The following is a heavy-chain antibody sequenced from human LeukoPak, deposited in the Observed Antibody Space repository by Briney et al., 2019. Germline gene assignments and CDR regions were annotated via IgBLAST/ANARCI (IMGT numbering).Heavy chain of an antibody. J-gene: IGHJ4*02. CDR3: ARVDDRGHYYDSSGPRKLFDY. D-gene: IGHD3-22*01. CDR1: GYTFTSYA. Sequence: ASVKVSCKASGYTFTSYAMHWVRQAPGQRLEWMGWINAGNGNTKCSQDFQGRVTITRDTSASTAYMELSSLRSEDMAVYYCARVDDRGHYYDSSGPRKLFDYWGQGTLVTVSS. CDR2: INAGNGNT. V-gene: IGHV1-3*03.